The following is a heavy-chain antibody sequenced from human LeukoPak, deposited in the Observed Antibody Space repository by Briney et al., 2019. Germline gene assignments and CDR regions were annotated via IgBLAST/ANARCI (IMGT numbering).Heavy chain of an antibody. Sequence: SETLSLTCTVSGGSISGNYRNWIRQSPGKGLEWIGYIYYSGSTNYNPSLKSRVTISIDTSKNQFSLKLSSVTAADTAVYYCASLQKPGWFDPWGQGTLVTVSS. CDR3: ASLQKPGWFDP. J-gene: IGHJ5*02. D-gene: IGHD4-11*01. CDR1: GGSISGNY. CDR2: IYYSGST. V-gene: IGHV4-59*01.